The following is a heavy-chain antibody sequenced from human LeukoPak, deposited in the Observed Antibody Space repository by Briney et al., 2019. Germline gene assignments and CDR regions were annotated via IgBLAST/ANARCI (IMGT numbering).Heavy chain of an antibody. V-gene: IGHV1-69*06. CDR3: ARVVGLTGYSSNWYSGYYYYMDV. Sequence: ASVKVSCKTSGGTFSSYVITWVRQTPGQGLEWMGGIIPIFGTTNYAQKFQDRVTITADKSTSTAYMKLSSLRSEDTAVYYCARVVGLTGYSSNWYSGYYYYMDVWGKGTTVTVSS. D-gene: IGHD6-13*01. J-gene: IGHJ6*03. CDR2: IIPIFGTT. CDR1: GGTFSSYV.